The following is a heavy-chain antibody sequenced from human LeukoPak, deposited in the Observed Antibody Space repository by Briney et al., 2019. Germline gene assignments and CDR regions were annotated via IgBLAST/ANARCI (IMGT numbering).Heavy chain of an antibody. CDR3: ARDPRRTIFGVVIIDNWFDP. Sequence: PETLSLTCTVSGGSISSYYWSWIRQPAGKGLEWIGRIYTSGSTNYNPSLKSRVTMSVDTSKNQFSLKLSSVTAADTAVYYCARDPRRTIFGVVIIDNWFDPWGQGTLVTVSS. J-gene: IGHJ5*02. CDR1: GGSISSYY. D-gene: IGHD3-3*01. CDR2: IYTSGST. V-gene: IGHV4-4*07.